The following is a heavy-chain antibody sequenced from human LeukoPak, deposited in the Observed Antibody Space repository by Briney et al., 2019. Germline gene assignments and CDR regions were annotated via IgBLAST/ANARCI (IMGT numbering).Heavy chain of an antibody. CDR1: GFSFSSYG. CDR2: ISDDGKNK. J-gene: IGHJ4*02. V-gene: IGHV3-30*03. D-gene: IGHD4-17*01. Sequence: PGGSLRLSCGASGFSFSSYGMHWVRQAPGKGLEWVAVISDDGKNKYYADSVKGRFTISRDNSRNTVHLQMNSLRVEDTAVYYCAITGGPTVTAFDLWGQGILVTVSS. CDR3: AITGGPTVTAFDL.